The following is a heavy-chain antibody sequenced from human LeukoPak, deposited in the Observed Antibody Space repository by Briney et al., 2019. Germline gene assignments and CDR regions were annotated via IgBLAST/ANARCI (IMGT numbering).Heavy chain of an antibody. CDR2: IRSKANSYAT. D-gene: IGHD4-23*01. CDR3: TREELRWRSWFDP. Sequence: GGSLRLSCAASGLTFSGSAMHWVRQASGKGLEWVGRIRSKANSYATAYAASVKGRFTISRDDSKNTAYLQMNSLKTEDTAVYYCTREELRWRSWFDPWGQGTLVTVSS. V-gene: IGHV3-73*01. J-gene: IGHJ5*02. CDR1: GLTFSGSA.